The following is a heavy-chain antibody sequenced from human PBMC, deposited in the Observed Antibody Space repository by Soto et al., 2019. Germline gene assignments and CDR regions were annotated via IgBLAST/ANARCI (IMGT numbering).Heavy chain of an antibody. CDR1: GFTFSSSA. V-gene: IGHV3-23*01. CDR2: LSGGGSST. Sequence: EVQMLESGGGLVQPGGSLRLSCAGTGFTFSSSAMTWVRQAPGKGLEWVSGLSGGGSSTYLADAVKGRFTISRDNDQHTLYLHMIILRAEGSVVYYCARGRHYYYYYGLDGWGQGTQGTVSS. CDR3: ARGRHYYYYYGLDG. J-gene: IGHJ6*02.